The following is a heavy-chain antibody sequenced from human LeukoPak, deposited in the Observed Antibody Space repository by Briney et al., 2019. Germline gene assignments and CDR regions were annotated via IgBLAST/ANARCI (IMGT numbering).Heavy chain of an antibody. D-gene: IGHD4-17*01. CDR2: IYYSGST. V-gene: IGHV4-39*01. CDR1: GGSISSSSYY. CDR3: ARQATTVTTTAYYFDY. J-gene: IGHJ4*02. Sequence: TSETLSLTCTVSGGSISSSSYYWGWIRQPPGKGLEWIGSIYYSGSTYYNPSLKSRVTISVYTSKNQFSLKLCSVTAADTAVYYCARQATTVTTTAYYFDYWGQGTLVTVSS.